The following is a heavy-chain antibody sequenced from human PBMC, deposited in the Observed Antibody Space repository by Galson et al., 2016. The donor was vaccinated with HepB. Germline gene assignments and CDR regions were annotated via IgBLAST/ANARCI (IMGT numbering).Heavy chain of an antibody. CDR2: ICGSCSDI. CDR3: AIDPSHWIENPFAL. J-gene: IGHJ4*02. Sequence: SLRLSCAASGFTFKNFGMTWVRQAPGKGLEWVPTICGSCSDIDYAHSVQGRFTISRDNSKNTLSLQMNSLRAEDTATYYCAIDPSHWIENPFALWGQGTLVTVSS. D-gene: IGHD2-2*03. CDR1: GFTFKNFG. V-gene: IGHV3-23*01.